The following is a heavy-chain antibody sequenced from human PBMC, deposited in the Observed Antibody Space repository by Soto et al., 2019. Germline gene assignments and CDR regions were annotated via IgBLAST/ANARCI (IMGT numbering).Heavy chain of an antibody. CDR1: GGSVSSGIYY. D-gene: IGHD3-3*01. CDR3: ARLRFLGWLVNWFDP. V-gene: IGHV4-61*01. CDR2: IYDSGIT. Sequence: TSETRSRAWTVSGGSVSSGIYYWTVIRQPPGKVLEWIGYIYDSGITNYNPSLKSRVTISVDTSKNQFSLKLSSVTAADTAVYYCARLRFLGWLVNWFDPCGQGTLVTFSS. J-gene: IGHJ5*02.